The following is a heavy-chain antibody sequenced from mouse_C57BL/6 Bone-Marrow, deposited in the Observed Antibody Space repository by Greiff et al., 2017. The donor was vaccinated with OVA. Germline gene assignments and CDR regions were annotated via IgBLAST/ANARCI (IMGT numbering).Heavy chain of an antibody. J-gene: IGHJ4*01. D-gene: IGHD2-2*01. V-gene: IGHV1-53*01. Sequence: QVQLQQPGTELVKPGASVKLSCKASGYTFTSYWMHWVKQRPGQGLEWIGNINPSNGGTNYNEKFKSKATLTVDKSSSTAYMQLSSLTSEDSAVYDYARNGCDHYYAMDYWGQGTSVTVSS. CDR2: INPSNGGT. CDR1: GYTFTSYW. CDR3: ARNGCDHYYAMDY.